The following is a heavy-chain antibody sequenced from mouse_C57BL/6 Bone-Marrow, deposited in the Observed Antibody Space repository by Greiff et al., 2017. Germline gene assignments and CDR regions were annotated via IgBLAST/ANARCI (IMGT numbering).Heavy chain of an antibody. Sequence: QVQLQQPGAELVKPGASVKLSCKASGYTFTSYWMQWVKQRPGQGLEWIGEIDPSDSYTNYNQKFKGKATLTVDTSYSTAYMQLSSLTSEDSAVYYCARWDSPYFDYWGQGTTLTVSS. CDR2: IDPSDSYT. CDR3: ARWDSPYFDY. CDR1: GYTFTSYW. V-gene: IGHV1-50*01. J-gene: IGHJ2*01. D-gene: IGHD2-12*01.